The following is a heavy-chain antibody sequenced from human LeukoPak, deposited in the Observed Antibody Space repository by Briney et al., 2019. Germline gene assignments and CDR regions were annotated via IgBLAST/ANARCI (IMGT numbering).Heavy chain of an antibody. V-gene: IGHV3-48*03. D-gene: IGHD6-13*01. CDR2: ISSSGSTI. J-gene: IGHJ4*02. Sequence: AGSLRLSCAASGFSFSSYEMNWVRQAPGKGLEWVSYISSSGSTIYYADSVKGRFTISRDNAKNSLCLQMNSLRAEDTAVYHCASSSWFEYFDYWGQGTLVTVSS. CDR3: ASSSWFEYFDY. CDR1: GFSFSSYE.